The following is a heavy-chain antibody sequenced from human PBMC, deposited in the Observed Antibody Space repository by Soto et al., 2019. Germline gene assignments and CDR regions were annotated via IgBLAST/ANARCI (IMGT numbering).Heavy chain of an antibody. CDR3: ARALGDIVVVVAAPNYYYMDV. CDR1: GYTFTSYD. Sequence: ASVKVSCKASGYTFTSYDINWVRQATGQGLEWMGWMNPNSGNTGYAQKLQGRVTMTTDTSTSTAYMELRSLRSDDTAVYYCARALGDIVVVVAAPNYYYMDVWGKGTTVTVSS. D-gene: IGHD2-15*01. CDR2: MNPNSGNT. J-gene: IGHJ6*03. V-gene: IGHV1-8*01.